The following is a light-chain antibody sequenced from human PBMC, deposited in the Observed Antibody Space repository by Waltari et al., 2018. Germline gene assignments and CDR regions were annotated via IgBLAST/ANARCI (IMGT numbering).Light chain of an antibody. Sequence: QSALTQPPSVSGSPGQSVTISCTGTSSDVGSYNRVSWYQQPPGTAPKVLIYEVNNRPSGVPDRFSGSKSGNTASLTISGLQAEDEADYYCTSYTSSSTLVFGTGTKVTVL. J-gene: IGLJ1*01. CDR3: TSYTSSSTLV. CDR2: EVN. CDR1: SSDVGSYNR. V-gene: IGLV2-18*02.